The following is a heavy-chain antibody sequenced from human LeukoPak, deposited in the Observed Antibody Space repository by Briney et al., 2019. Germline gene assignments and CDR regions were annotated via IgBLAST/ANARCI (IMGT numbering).Heavy chain of an antibody. CDR2: FGIVGDT. D-gene: IGHD3-10*01. CDR3: VRDHYGMDV. V-gene: IGHV3-13*01. CDR1: GFTVSRYD. J-gene: IGHJ6*02. Sequence: PGGSLRLSCAASGFTVSRYDMHWVRQATGKGLEWVSSFGIVGDTYYPDSVKGRFTMSRENASNTVHLQMNSLRDGDTAVYYCVRDHYGMDVWGQGTTVTVSS.